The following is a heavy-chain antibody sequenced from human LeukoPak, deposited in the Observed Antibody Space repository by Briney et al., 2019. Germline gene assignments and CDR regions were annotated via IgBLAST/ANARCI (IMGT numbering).Heavy chain of an antibody. D-gene: IGHD3-10*01. CDR1: GFTFSSYA. CDR3: AKIGYGSGSSKRYYFGF. V-gene: IGHV3-23*01. J-gene: IGHJ4*02. CDR2: ISGSGGTT. Sequence: GGSLRLSCAASGFTFSSYAMSWVRQAPGKGLEWVSGISGSGGTTYYADSVKGRFTISRDNSKNTLYLQMNSLRAEDTAVYYCAKIGYGSGSSKRYYFGFWGQGTLVTVSS.